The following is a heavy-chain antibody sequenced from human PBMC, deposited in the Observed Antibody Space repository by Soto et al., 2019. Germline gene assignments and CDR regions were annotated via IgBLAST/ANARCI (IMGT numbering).Heavy chain of an antibody. Sequence: QVQLVESGGGVVQPGGSLRLSCAASGFTFSTYGMHWVRQAPGKGLEWVVLITNEGYFKPYADSVKGRFTISRDNSKSIMLLQTNSLRVEDTDLYYCTNDVIDRGYDFWGQGTLVTVSS. J-gene: IGHJ4*02. D-gene: IGHD5-12*01. CDR2: ITNEGYFK. CDR3: TNDVIDRGYDF. V-gene: IGHV3-30*18. CDR1: GFTFSTYG.